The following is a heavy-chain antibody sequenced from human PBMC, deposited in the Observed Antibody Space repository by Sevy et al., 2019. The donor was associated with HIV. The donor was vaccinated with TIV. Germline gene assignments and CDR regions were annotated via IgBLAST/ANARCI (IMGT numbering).Heavy chain of an antibody. V-gene: IGHV3-73*01. D-gene: IGHD2-2*03. CDR1: GFTFSGSA. CDR3: TTYLGYCRSTSCHYYFDN. CDR2: IRMKANSYAT. J-gene: IGHJ4*02. Sequence: GGSLRLSCAASGFTFSGSALHWVRQASGKGLEWVGRIRMKANSYATAYAASVKGRFTISRDDSKNSAYLQMNSLKTEDTAVYYSTTYLGYCRSTSCHYYFDNWGQGTLVTVSS.